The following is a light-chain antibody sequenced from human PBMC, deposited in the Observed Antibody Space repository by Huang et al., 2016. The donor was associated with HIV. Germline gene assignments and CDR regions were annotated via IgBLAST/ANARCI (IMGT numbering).Light chain of an antibody. J-gene: IGKJ1*01. CDR1: QGISKA. CDR3: QQYQSVPWT. Sequence: DIQMTHSPSSLSAYVGDRVPIICRASQGISKALAWYQQKPGKAPKLLLYATSKLESGGPSRFSGSGAGTHYTLTISTLQPEDLATYYCQQYQSVPWTFGQGTKVAI. CDR2: ATS. V-gene: IGKV1-NL1*01.